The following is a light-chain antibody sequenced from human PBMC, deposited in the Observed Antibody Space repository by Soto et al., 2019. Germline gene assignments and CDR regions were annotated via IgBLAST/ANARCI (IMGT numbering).Light chain of an antibody. V-gene: IGKV1-5*03. J-gene: IGKJ4*01. CDR3: QQSIT. CDR1: QSVSGL. Sequence: DIQMTQSPSTLSASVGDRVTITCRASQSVSGLLAWYQQKPGQAPKLLIYKASILESGIPLRFSGSGSGTEFTLTISSLQPYDFATYYCQQSITFGGGTKVEI. CDR2: KAS.